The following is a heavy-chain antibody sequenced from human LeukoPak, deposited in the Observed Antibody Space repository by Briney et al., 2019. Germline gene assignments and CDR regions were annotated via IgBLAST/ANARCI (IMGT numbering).Heavy chain of an antibody. J-gene: IGHJ6*02. V-gene: IGHV4-39*07. Sequence: SETLSLTCTVSGGSISSSSYYWGWIRQPPGKGLEWIGSIYYSGSTYYNPSLKSRVTISVDTSKNQFSLKLSSVTAADTAVYYCVRDVSAYCSSTSCYAFYYYYGMDVWGQGTTVTVSS. D-gene: IGHD2-2*01. CDR1: GGSISSSSYY. CDR2: IYYSGST. CDR3: VRDVSAYCSSTSCYAFYYYYGMDV.